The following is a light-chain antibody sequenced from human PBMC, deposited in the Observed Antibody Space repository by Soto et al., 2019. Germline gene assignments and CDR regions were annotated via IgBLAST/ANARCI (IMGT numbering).Light chain of an antibody. CDR2: VNSDGSH. CDR3: QTWGTGIVV. CDR1: SGHSSYA. Sequence: QLVLTQSPSASASLGASVKLTCTLNSGHSSYAIAWHQQQPEKGPRYLMKVNSDGSHSKGDGIPDRFSGSSSGAERYLTISSLQSEDEADYYCQTWGTGIVVFGGGTKVTVL. J-gene: IGLJ2*01. V-gene: IGLV4-69*01.